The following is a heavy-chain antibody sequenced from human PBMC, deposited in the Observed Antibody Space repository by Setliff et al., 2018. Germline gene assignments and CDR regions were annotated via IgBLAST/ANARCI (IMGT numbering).Heavy chain of an antibody. Sequence: GGSLRLSCAASGFTFDDYGMSWVRQAPGKGLEWVSGINWNGGRTGYADSVKGRFTISRDNAKNILYLQMNSLRVEDTAVYYCARLSIKSGGGPYYNYYYMDVWGKGTTVTVSS. CDR3: ARLSIKSGGGPYYNYYYMDV. J-gene: IGHJ6*03. CDR2: INWNGGRT. CDR1: GFTFDDYG. D-gene: IGHD3-16*01. V-gene: IGHV3-20*04.